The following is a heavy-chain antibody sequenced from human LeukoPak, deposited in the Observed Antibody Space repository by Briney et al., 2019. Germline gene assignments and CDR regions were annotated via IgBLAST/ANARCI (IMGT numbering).Heavy chain of an antibody. Sequence: GGSLRLSCAVSGFTFDAYLMTWVRQAPGRGLEWVANVNQDGTEQYYVDSVRGRFTIPRDNANNLLYLQMNSLRGEDTAVYYCTRDRSRAEDDWGQGTLVTVSS. CDR1: GFTFDAYL. D-gene: IGHD1-14*01. CDR2: VNQDGTEQ. V-gene: IGHV3-7*01. J-gene: IGHJ4*02. CDR3: TRDRSRAEDD.